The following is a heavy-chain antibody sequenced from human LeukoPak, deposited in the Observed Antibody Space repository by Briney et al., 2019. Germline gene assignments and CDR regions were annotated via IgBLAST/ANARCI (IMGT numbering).Heavy chain of an antibody. CDR1: GDSISSFY. CDR3: ARVGDYYDSSGYYFDY. J-gene: IGHJ4*02. V-gene: IGHV4-59*12. CDR2: IYYSGST. Sequence: SSETLSLTCSVSGDSISSFYWSWIRQPPGKGLEWIGSIYYSGSTYYNPSLKSRVTISVDTSKNQFSLKLSSVTAADTAVYYCARVGDYYDSSGYYFDYWGQGTLVTVSS. D-gene: IGHD3-22*01.